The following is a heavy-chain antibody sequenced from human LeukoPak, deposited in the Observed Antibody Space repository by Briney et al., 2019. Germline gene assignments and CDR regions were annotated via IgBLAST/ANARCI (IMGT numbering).Heavy chain of an antibody. J-gene: IGHJ5*02. V-gene: IGHV1-2*02. CDR1: GYTFTGYH. CDR3: AGGSSWYEKGGNWFDP. D-gene: IGHD6-13*01. CDR2: INPNSGGT. Sequence: ASVKVSCKASGYTFTGYHMHWVRQAPGQGLEWMGWINPNSGGTNYAQKFQGRVTMTRDTSISTAYMELSRLRSDDTAVYYCAGGSSWYEKGGNWFDPWGQGTLVTVSS.